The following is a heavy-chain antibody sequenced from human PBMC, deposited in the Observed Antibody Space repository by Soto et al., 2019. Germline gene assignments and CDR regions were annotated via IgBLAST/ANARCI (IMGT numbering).Heavy chain of an antibody. Sequence: HVTLKESGPVLVKPTETLTLTCTVSGFSLSNGKVGVSWIRQPPGKALEWHAHIFSNDEKSYRTSLKSRLTISEDTSKSQVVLTMTNVDPMDTATYYCARILFGRSVAGGYFYMDVWGKGTTVTVSS. J-gene: IGHJ6*03. CDR2: IFSNDEK. V-gene: IGHV2-26*01. CDR3: ARILFGRSVAGGYFYMDV. CDR1: GFSLSNGKVG. D-gene: IGHD6-19*01.